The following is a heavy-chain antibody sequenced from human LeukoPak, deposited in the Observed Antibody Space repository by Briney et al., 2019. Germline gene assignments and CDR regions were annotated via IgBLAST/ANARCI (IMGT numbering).Heavy chain of an antibody. Sequence: SETLSLTCIVSGGSISSSSYYWGWIRQPPGKGLEWIGRIYYSGSTYYNPSLKSRVTISVDTSKNQFSLKLSSVTAADTAVYYCARNTLVRSGGSCYHDYWGQGTLVTVSS. V-gene: IGHV4-39*07. CDR3: ARNTLVRSGGSCYHDY. CDR1: GGSISSSSYY. D-gene: IGHD2-15*01. J-gene: IGHJ4*02. CDR2: IYYSGST.